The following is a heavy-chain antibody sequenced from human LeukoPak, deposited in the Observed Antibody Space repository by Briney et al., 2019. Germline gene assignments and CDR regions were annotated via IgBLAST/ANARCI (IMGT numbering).Heavy chain of an antibody. CDR1: GFTFNAFG. V-gene: IGHV3-48*01. CDR3: ARFRTWGDKAFDY. J-gene: IGHJ4*02. CDR2: IGTTSGAI. Sequence: GGSLRLSCAASGFTFNAFGMNWVRQAPGKGLEWVSYIGTTSGAIYYADSVKGRFTISGDSAKNSLYLQVNSLRAEDTAVYYCARFRTWGDKAFDYWGQGTLVTVSS. D-gene: IGHD2-21*02.